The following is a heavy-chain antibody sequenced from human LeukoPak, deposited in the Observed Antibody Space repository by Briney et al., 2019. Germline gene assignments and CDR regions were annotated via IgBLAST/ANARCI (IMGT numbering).Heavy chain of an antibody. CDR3: ARDGFYPRRHDY. CDR2: ISISGRT. V-gene: IGHV4-61*02. D-gene: IGHD2/OR15-2a*01. J-gene: IGHJ4*02. CDR1: GGSISSGSYY. Sequence: PSETLSLTCTVSGGSISSGSYYWSWIRQSAGKGLEWIGRISISGRTDYNPPLKSRVTISVDKSKNQFSLKLSSVTAADTAVYYCARDGFYPRRHDYWGQGTLVTVSS.